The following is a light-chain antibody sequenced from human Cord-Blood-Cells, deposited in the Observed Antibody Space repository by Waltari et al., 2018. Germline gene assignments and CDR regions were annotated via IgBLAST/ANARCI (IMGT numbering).Light chain of an antibody. CDR1: PSVSSN. V-gene: IGKV3-15*01. CDR3: QQYNNWPWT. J-gene: IGKJ1*01. CDR2: CAS. Sequence: IVITQTLTTLSVSPGARATFSCRASPSVSSNLGWYQQKPGQAPRLLIYCASTRATGIPARVSGSGSGTEFTLTISSLQSEDFAVYYCQQYNNWPWTFGQGTKVEIK.